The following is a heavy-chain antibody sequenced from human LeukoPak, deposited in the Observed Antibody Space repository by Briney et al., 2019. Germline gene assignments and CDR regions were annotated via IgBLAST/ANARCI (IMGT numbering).Heavy chain of an antibody. D-gene: IGHD6-13*01. CDR2: IKQDGSEK. CDR1: GFTFNNYW. CDR3: ARGSGITAGGTDY. J-gene: IGHJ4*02. V-gene: IGHV3-7*01. Sequence: QPGGSLRLSCAASGFTFNNYWMSWVRQAPGGGLEWVAKIKQDGSEKYYVDSVKGRFTISRDNANNSLYLQMNILRAEETAVYYCARGSGITAGGTDYWGQGTLVTVSA.